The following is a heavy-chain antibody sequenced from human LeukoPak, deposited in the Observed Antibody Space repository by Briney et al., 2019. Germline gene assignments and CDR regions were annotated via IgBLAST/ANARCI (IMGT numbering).Heavy chain of an antibody. CDR3: ARFPSHSSGYQRQFDY. J-gene: IGHJ4*02. CDR1: GFTFSSYW. D-gene: IGHD6-25*01. V-gene: IGHV3-74*01. CDR2: INSDGSST. Sequence: GGSLRLSCAASGFTFSSYWMHWVRQAPGKGLVWVSRINSDGSSTSYADSVKGRFTIPRDNAKNTLYLQMNSLRAEDTAVYYCARFPSHSSGYQRQFDYWGQGTLVTVSS.